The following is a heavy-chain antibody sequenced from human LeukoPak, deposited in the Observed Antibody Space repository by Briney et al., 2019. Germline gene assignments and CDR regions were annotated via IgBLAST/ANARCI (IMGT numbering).Heavy chain of an antibody. V-gene: IGHV1-3*01. Sequence: ASVKVSCKASGYTFTSYAMHWVRQAPGQRLEWMGWINAGNGNTKYSQKFQGRVTITRDTSASTAYMELSSLRSEDTAVYYCARARFTMVRGSPNWFDPWGQGTLVTVSS. CDR2: INAGNGNT. J-gene: IGHJ5*02. CDR3: ARARFTMVRGSPNWFDP. D-gene: IGHD3-10*01. CDR1: GYTFTSYA.